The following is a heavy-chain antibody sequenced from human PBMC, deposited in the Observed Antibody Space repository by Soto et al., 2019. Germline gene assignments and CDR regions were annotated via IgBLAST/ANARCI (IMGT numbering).Heavy chain of an antibody. V-gene: IGHV3-23*01. Sequence: EVQLLESGGGLVQPGESLKLAYEASGFSFINYAMSWVRQAPGKGLEWVSTTGGGIGPYYADSVKGRFTISRDNPKNTLYLQMNSLRVEDTAVYYCAKVPDGVNSNSPYHWGQGTLVTVSS. J-gene: IGHJ4*02. CDR3: AKVPDGVNSNSPYH. CDR2: TTGGGIGP. D-gene: IGHD2-8*02. CDR1: GFSFINYA.